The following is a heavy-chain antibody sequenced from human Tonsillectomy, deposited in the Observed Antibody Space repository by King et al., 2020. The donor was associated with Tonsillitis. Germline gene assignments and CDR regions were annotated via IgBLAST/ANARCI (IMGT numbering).Heavy chain of an antibody. Sequence: QLVQSGTEVKKPGESLRISCEGSGYSFTSYWISWVRRMPGKGLEWMGRIDPSDSYTIYSPSFQGHVTISADKSISTAYLQWSSLKASDTAMYYCARLRFGDLLSAFDIWGQGTMVTVSS. J-gene: IGHJ3*02. V-gene: IGHV5-10-1*03. CDR1: GYSFTSYW. CDR2: IDPSDSYT. D-gene: IGHD3-10*01. CDR3: ARLRFGDLLSAFDI.